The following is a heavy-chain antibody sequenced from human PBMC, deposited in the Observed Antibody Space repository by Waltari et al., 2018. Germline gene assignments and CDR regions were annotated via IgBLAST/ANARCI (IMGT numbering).Heavy chain of an antibody. V-gene: IGHV3-21*01. CDR2: ISSSSSYI. D-gene: IGHD2-21*01. J-gene: IGHJ3*02. CDR3: ARIPHSGPFDI. CDR1: GFTFSSYS. Sequence: EVQLVESGGGLVKPGGSLRLSCAASGFTFSSYSMNWVRRAPGKGLEWVSSISSSSSYIYYADSVKGRFTISRDNAKNSLYLQMNSLRAEDTAVYYCARIPHSGPFDIWGQGTMVTVSS.